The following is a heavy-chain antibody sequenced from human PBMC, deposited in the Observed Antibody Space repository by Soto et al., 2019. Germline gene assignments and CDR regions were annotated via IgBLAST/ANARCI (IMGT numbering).Heavy chain of an antibody. D-gene: IGHD3-9*01. J-gene: IGHJ5*02. CDR2: IDPSDSYT. V-gene: IGHV5-10-1*01. CDR1: GYSFTSYW. CDR3: ARPAFDWLSDNWFDP. Sequence: GESLKISCKGSGYSFTSYWISWVRQMPGKGLEWMGRIDPSDSYTNYSPSFQGHVTISADKSISTAYLQWSSLKASDTAMYYCARPAFDWLSDNWFDPWGQGTLVTVSS.